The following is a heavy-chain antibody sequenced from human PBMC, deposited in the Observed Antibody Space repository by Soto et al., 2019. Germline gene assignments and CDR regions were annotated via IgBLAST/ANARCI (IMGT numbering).Heavy chain of an antibody. CDR3: AKEEEGGDRDHYGLDV. V-gene: IGHV4-30-4*08. J-gene: IGHJ6*02. Sequence: QVQLQQSGPGLVKPSQTLSLTCTVSGGSISYEYYHWTWIRQSPGKGLEWIGYIHYSGSIIYNPFLKSLVTISVEKAKKLFSLPLGSVTAADTAVVFWAKEEEGGDRDHYGLDVWGQGTTVTVSS. D-gene: IGHD2-21*02. CDR2: IHYSGSI. CDR1: GGSISYEYYH.